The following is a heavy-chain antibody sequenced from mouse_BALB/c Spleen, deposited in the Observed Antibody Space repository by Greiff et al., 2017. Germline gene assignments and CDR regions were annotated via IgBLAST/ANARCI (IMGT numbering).Heavy chain of an antibody. J-gene: IGHJ3*01. CDR2: ISDGGSYT. Sequence: EVMLVESGGGLVKPGGSLKLSCAASGFTFSDYYMYWVRQTPEKRLEWVATISDGGSYTYYPDSVKGRFTISRDNAKNNLYLQMSSLKSEDTAMYYCARDRDGNYLAWFAYWGQGTLVTVSA. D-gene: IGHD2-1*01. CDR3: ARDRDGNYLAWFAY. CDR1: GFTFSDYY. V-gene: IGHV5-4*02.